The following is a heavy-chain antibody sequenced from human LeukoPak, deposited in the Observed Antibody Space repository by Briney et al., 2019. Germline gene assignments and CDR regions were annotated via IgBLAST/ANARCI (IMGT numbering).Heavy chain of an antibody. J-gene: IGHJ4*02. V-gene: IGHV6-1*01. Sequence: SQTLSLTCAISGDSVSGSPAVWNWIRQSPSGGLEWLGRAYYRSKCYIDYAVSVKGRITITPDTSKNQFSLQLNTVTPEDTAVYYCARGAVRGGTNFDYWGQGTLVTVSS. CDR3: ARGAVRGGTNFDY. CDR1: GDSVSGSPAV. CDR2: AYYRSKCYI. D-gene: IGHD3-10*01.